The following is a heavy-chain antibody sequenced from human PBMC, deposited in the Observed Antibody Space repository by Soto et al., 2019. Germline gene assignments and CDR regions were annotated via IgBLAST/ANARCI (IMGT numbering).Heavy chain of an antibody. CDR3: ARDGDYFGSGSPPLLSR. CDR1: GGSITSGGYC. CDR2: IYYSGST. D-gene: IGHD3-10*01. Sequence: QAQLQESGPGLVKPSQTLSLTCTVSGGSITSGGYCWTWIRQHPVKGLEWMGHIYYSGSTSYNPSLKSRVTISIDTSKNQFSLKLTSVTVADTAVYYCARDGDYFGSGSPPLLSRWGQGTLVTVSS. V-gene: IGHV4-31*03. J-gene: IGHJ4*02.